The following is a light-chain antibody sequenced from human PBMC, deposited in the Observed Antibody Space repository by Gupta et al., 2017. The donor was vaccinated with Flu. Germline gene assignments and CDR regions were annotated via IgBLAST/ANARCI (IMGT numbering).Light chain of an antibody. V-gene: IGKV2-28*01. CDR1: QSLLHSNGYNY. CDR2: LGS. CDR3: MQALQTL. J-gene: IGKJ4*01. Sequence: LPVTPGEPASISCRSSQSLLHSNGYNYLDWYLQKPGQSPQLLIYLGSNRASGVPDRFSGSGSGTDFTLKISRVEAEDVGVYYCMQALQTLFGGGTKVEIK.